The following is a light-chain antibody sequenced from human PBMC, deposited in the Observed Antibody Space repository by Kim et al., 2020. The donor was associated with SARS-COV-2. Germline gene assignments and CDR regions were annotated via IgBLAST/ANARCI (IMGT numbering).Light chain of an antibody. Sequence: DIQMTQSPSSLSASVGDRVTITCRASQSISSYLNWYQQKPGKAPKLLIYAASSLQSGVPSRFSGSGSGTDFTLTISSLQFEDFATYYYQQSYSTPWTFGQGTKVDIK. J-gene: IGKJ1*01. CDR1: QSISSY. CDR3: QQSYSTPWT. V-gene: IGKV1-39*01. CDR2: AAS.